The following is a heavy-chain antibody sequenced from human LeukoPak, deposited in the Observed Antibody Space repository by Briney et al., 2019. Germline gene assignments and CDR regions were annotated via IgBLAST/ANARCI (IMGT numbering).Heavy chain of an antibody. Sequence: PSETLSLTCTVSGAPISGSSHYFWSWIRQPPGKGLEWIGYIYYSGSTNYNPSLKSRVTISVDTSKNQFSLKLSSVTAADTAVYYCARLVYGQQLGGPLNWFDPWGQGTLVTVSS. J-gene: IGHJ5*02. CDR2: IYYSGST. CDR1: GAPISGSSHYF. CDR3: ARLVYGQQLGGPLNWFDP. V-gene: IGHV4-61*01. D-gene: IGHD6-13*01.